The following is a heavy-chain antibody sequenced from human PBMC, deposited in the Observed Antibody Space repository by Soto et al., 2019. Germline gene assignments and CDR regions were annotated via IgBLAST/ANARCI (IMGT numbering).Heavy chain of an antibody. Sequence: PSETLSLTCAVYGGSFSGYYWSWIRQPPGKGLEWIGEINHSGSTNCNPSLKSRVTISVDTSKNQFSLRLSSVTAADTAVYYCARLPFSSYYGMEVWGQGTTVTV. V-gene: IGHV4-34*01. CDR2: INHSGST. D-gene: IGHD2-2*01. CDR1: GGSFSGYY. CDR3: ARLPFSSYYGMEV. J-gene: IGHJ6*01.